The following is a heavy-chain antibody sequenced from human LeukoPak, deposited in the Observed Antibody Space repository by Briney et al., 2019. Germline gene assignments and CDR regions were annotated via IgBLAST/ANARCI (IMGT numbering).Heavy chain of an antibody. Sequence: GGSLRLSCAASAFTLSTYAMSWVRQAPGKGLEWVSYISSSGSTIYYADSVKGRFTISRDNAKNSLYLQMNSLRAGDTAVYYCAELGITMIGGVWGKGTTVTISS. CDR1: AFTLSTYA. J-gene: IGHJ6*04. V-gene: IGHV3-48*03. D-gene: IGHD3-10*02. CDR2: ISSSGSTI. CDR3: AELGITMIGGV.